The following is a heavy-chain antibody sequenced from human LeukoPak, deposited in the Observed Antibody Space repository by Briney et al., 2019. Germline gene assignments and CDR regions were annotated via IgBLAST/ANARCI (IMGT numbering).Heavy chain of an antibody. Sequence: GGSLRLSCAASGFTFSSYAMSWVRQAPGKGLEWVSAISGSGGSTYYADSVKGRLTISRDNSKNTLYLQMNSLRAEDTAVYYCAKAVAAAGISHWGQGTLVTVSS. CDR1: GFTFSSYA. V-gene: IGHV3-23*01. CDR2: ISGSGGST. D-gene: IGHD6-13*01. CDR3: AKAVAAAGISH. J-gene: IGHJ4*02.